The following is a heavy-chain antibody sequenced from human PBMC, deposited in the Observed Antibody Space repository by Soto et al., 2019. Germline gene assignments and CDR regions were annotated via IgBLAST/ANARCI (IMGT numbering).Heavy chain of an antibody. Sequence: SETLSLTCTLSGNSLTYSYWNWTRLLPGTGLQWVGYFYYNGSTSYNPSLRRRVIVSGDTSRWRFSLQLKSVTAADTAIYYCARTVLGPDILADQFVDYYYYLNVWGQGTTVIFSS. V-gene: IGHV4-59*08. D-gene: IGHD3-9*01. CDR2: FYYNGST. CDR3: ARTVLGPDILADQFVDYYYYLNV. J-gene: IGHJ6*03. CDR1: GNSLTYSY.